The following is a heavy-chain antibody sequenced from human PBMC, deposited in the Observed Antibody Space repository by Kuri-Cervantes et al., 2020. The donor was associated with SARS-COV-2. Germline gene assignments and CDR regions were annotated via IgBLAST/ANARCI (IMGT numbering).Heavy chain of an antibody. Sequence: GESLKISCAASGFTFSNAWMNWVRQAPGKGLEWVGRIKSKTDGGTTDYAAPVKGRFTISRDDSKNTLYLQMNSLKTEDTAVYYCTTAPDYGDYVGPDYWGQGTLVTVSS. CDR1: GFTFSNAW. CDR3: TTAPDYGDYVGPDY. D-gene: IGHD4-17*01. CDR2: IKSKTDGGTT. V-gene: IGHV3-15*07. J-gene: IGHJ4*02.